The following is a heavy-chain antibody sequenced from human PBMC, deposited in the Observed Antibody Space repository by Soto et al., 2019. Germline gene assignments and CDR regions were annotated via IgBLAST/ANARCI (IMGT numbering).Heavy chain of an antibody. CDR2: IWYHGNSM. V-gene: IGHV3-33*01. D-gene: IGHD5-12*01. Sequence: QGQLVESGGGVVQPGRSLRLSCAASGFIFSSFGMHWVRQAPGKGLEWVAVIWYHGNSMYYAESVKGRFTVSRDNSKNMLYLQMNSLRAEDTAVYYCARYKSGHSDYWGQGTLVTVSS. CDR3: ARYKSGHSDY. J-gene: IGHJ4*02. CDR1: GFIFSSFG.